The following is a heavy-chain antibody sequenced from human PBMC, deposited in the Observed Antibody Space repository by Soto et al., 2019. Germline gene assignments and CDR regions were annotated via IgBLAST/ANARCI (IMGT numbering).Heavy chain of an antibody. V-gene: IGHV4-59*01. J-gene: IGHJ4*02. CDR1: GVSISRYS. CDR3: ARVASYGDYFYCFHY. CDR2: IYYSGST. D-gene: IGHD4-17*01. Sequence: PSETLSLTCTVSGVSISRYSWSWIRQPPGKGLEWIGYIYYSGSTNYNPSLKSRVTISLDTSKNQFSLKLSSVTAADTAVYYCARVASYGDYFYCFHYWGQGTLVTVSS.